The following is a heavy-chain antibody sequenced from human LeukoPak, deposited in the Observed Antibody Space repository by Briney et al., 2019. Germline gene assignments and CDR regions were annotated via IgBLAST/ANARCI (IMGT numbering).Heavy chain of an antibody. J-gene: IGHJ4*02. CDR3: AREATMVRGVIFPPHAFDY. D-gene: IGHD3-10*01. CDR2: TYYRSKWYN. V-gene: IGHV6-1*01. CDR1: GDSVSSNSAA. Sequence: SQTLSLTCAISGDSVSSNSAAWNWIRQSPSRGLEWLGRTYYRSKWYNDYAVSVKSRITINPDTSKNQFSLQLNSVTPEDTAVYYCAREATMVRGVIFPPHAFDYWGQGTLVTVSS.